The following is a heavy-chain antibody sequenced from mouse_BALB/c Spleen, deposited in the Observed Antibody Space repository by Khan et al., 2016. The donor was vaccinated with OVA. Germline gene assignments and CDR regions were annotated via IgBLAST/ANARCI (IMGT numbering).Heavy chain of an antibody. D-gene: IGHD1-2*01. V-gene: IGHV3-6*02. CDR1: GYSITSGYY. CDR2: ISYDGSN. Sequence: EVQLQESGPGLVKPSQSLSLTCSVTGYSITSGYYRNWLRQFPGNILEWIGYISYDGSNNYKPSLKNRISITRDTSDNQFFLTLNSLTTEDTATFYCTKDKNYYGYLAYGGKETLVTVSA. CDR3: TKDKNYYGYLAY. J-gene: IGHJ3*01.